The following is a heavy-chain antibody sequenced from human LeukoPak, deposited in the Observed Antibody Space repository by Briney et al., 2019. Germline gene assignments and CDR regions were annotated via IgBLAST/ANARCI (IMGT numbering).Heavy chain of an antibody. CDR3: ARDRGYSHNWFDP. V-gene: IGHV1-18*01. CDR2: IGAYDGNT. Sequence: GASVKVSCKASGYTFTNYGISWVRQAPGQGLEWMGWIGAYDGNTRYEQKFQDRVTMTTDTSTSTAYMELRSLRSDDTAVYYCARDRGYSHNWFDPWGQGTLVTVSS. D-gene: IGHD3-10*01. J-gene: IGHJ5*02. CDR1: GYTFTNYG.